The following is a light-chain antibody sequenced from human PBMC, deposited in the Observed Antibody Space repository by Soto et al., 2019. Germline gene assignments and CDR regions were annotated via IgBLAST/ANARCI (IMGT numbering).Light chain of an antibody. J-gene: IGKJ4*01. CDR1: QSISSW. CDR2: DAS. V-gene: IGKV1-5*01. Sequence: DIQMTQSRSTLSASVGDRVTITCRASQSISSWLAWYQQKPGKAPKLLIYDASSLESGVPSRFSGSGSGTEFTLTISSLQPDDFATYYCQQYNSYPPTFGGGTKVEIK. CDR3: QQYNSYPPT.